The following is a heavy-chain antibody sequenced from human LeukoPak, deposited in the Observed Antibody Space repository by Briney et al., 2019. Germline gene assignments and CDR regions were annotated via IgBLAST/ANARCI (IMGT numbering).Heavy chain of an antibody. CDR2: ISAYNGNT. CDR3: ARVRSTPTTYSSSWGDFDY. Sequence: GASVKVSCKASGYTFSSYGISWVRQAPGQGLEWMGWISAYNGNTSYAQKLQGRVTMTTDTPTSTAYMELRSLRSDDTAVYYCARVRSTPTTYSSSWGDFDYWARESWSPSPQ. CDR1: GYTFSSYG. J-gene: IGHJ4*02. V-gene: IGHV1-18*01. D-gene: IGHD6-13*01.